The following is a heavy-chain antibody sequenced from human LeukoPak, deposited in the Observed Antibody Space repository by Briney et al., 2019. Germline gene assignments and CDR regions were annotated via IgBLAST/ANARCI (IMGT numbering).Heavy chain of an antibody. CDR3: AREVSVGAIDY. J-gene: IGHJ4*02. Sequence: SETLSLTCTVSGCSISSYYWSWIRQPPGKGLEWIGYIYYSGSTNYNPSLKSRVTISVDTSKNQFSLKLSSVTAADTAVYYCAREVSVGAIDYWGQGTLVTVSS. CDR2: IYYSGST. V-gene: IGHV4-59*01. D-gene: IGHD1-26*01. CDR1: GCSISSYY.